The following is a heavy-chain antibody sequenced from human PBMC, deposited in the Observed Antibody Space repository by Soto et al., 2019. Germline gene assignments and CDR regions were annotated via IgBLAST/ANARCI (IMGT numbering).Heavy chain of an antibody. CDR3: AKDLGIAVAPHDY. CDR2: ISGSGGST. D-gene: IGHD6-19*01. CDR1: GFTFSSYA. V-gene: IGHV3-23*01. J-gene: IGHJ4*01. Sequence: EVQLLESGGGLVQPGGSLRLSCAASGFTFSSYAMSWVREARGKGLEWVSAISGSGGSTYYADSVKGRLTISRDNSKXXLXXXXXXXXXXXXXXXXCAKDLGIAVAPHDY.